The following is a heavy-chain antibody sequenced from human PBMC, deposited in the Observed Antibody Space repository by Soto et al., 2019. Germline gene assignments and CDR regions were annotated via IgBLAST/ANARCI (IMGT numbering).Heavy chain of an antibody. J-gene: IGHJ4*02. CDR2: IWYDGSNK. CDR1: GFTFSSYG. V-gene: IGHV3-33*01. CDR3: ARKNTMVRGVKTNYFDY. D-gene: IGHD3-10*01. Sequence: GGSLRLSCAASGFTFSSYGMHWVRQAPGKGLEWVAVIWYDGSNKFYADSVKGRFTISRDNSKITLYLQMNSLRAEDTVVYYCARKNTMVRGVKTNYFDYWGQGTLVTVSS.